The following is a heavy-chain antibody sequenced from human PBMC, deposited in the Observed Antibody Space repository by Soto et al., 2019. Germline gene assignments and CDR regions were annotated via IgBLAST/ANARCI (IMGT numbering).Heavy chain of an antibody. Sequence: ASVKVSCKASGGTFSSYAISWVRQAPGQGLEWMGGIIPIFGTANYAQKFQGRVTITADESTSTAYMELSSLRSEDTAVYYCARSASLDTAMGPFDYWGQGTLVTVSS. V-gene: IGHV1-69*13. J-gene: IGHJ4*02. CDR2: IIPIFGTA. CDR3: ARSASLDTAMGPFDY. CDR1: GGTFSSYA. D-gene: IGHD5-18*01.